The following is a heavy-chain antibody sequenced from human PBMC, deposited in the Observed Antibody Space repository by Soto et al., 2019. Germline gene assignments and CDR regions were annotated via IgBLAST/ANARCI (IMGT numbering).Heavy chain of an antibody. Sequence: PGGSLRLSCAASGFTFSSYAMSWVRQAPGKGLEWVSAISGSGGSTYYADSVKGRFTISRDNSKNTLYLQMNSLRAEDTAVYYCAKAYDYGGNSWFDPWGQGTLVTVSP. CDR1: GFTFSSYA. V-gene: IGHV3-23*01. D-gene: IGHD4-17*01. CDR2: ISGSGGST. CDR3: AKAYDYGGNSWFDP. J-gene: IGHJ5*02.